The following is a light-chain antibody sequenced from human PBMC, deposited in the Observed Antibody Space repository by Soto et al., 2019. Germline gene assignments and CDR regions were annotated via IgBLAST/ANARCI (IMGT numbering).Light chain of an antibody. CDR2: GVS. CDR1: QRVSSN. Sequence: EIVMTQSPATLSVSPGERATLSCRASQRVSSNLAWYQQKPGQAPRLLIYGVSTRATGIPARFSGSGSGTEFTLTLSSLQSEDSAVYYCQQYKNWLALTFGGGTRWIS. V-gene: IGKV3-15*01. J-gene: IGKJ4*01. CDR3: QQYKNWLALT.